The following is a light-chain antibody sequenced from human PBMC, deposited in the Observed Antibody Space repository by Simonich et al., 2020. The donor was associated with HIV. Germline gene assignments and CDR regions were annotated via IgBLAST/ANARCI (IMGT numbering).Light chain of an antibody. Sequence: DIVMTQSPDSRAVSLGERATINCKSSQSVLYNSNNKNYLAWYQQKPGQPPKLLIYWAATRESGVPARFSGSGSGTDFTLTISSLQAEDVAVYYCQQYYSTPPITFGQGTRLEIK. CDR2: WAA. V-gene: IGKV4-1*01. CDR1: QSVLYNSNNKNY. CDR3: QQYYSTPPIT. J-gene: IGKJ5*01.